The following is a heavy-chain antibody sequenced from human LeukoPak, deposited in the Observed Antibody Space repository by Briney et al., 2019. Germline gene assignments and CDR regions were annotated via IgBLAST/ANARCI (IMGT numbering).Heavy chain of an antibody. CDR1: GFIFRNHD. V-gene: IGHV3-30*02. CDR3: AKDLSSGWSFDP. CDR2: IWYDGSEK. D-gene: IGHD6-19*01. J-gene: IGHJ5*02. Sequence: GGSLRLSCAASGFIFRNHDMHWVRQAPGKGLEWVTFIWYDGSEKYYADSVRGRFTISRDNSKNTVNLQMNSLRTEDTALYYCAKDLSSGWSFDPWGQGTLVTVSS.